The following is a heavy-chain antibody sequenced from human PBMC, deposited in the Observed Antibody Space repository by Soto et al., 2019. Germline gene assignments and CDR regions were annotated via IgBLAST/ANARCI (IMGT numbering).Heavy chain of an antibody. Sequence: PSETLSLTCTVSGGSISSADNYWSWIRQPPGKGLEWIGYIYSSGTTYYNPSLKSRLTMSIDTSKNQFSLKLTSVTAADTAIYYCAREVFDSYDGSDYPDRWGQGTLVTVSS. D-gene: IGHD3-22*01. CDR1: GGSISSADNY. CDR2: IYSSGTT. V-gene: IGHV4-30-4*08. CDR3: AREVFDSYDGSDYPDR. J-gene: IGHJ5*02.